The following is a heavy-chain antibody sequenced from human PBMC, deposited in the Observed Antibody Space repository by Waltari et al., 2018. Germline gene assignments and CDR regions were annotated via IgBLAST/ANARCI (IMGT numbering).Heavy chain of an antibody. CDR3: ARLGYCSGGSCYYFDY. D-gene: IGHD2-15*01. CDR1: GGSISSSSYY. V-gene: IGHV4-39*01. Sequence: QLQLQESGPGLVKPSETLSLTCTVCGGSISSSSYYWGWIRQPPGKGLAWIGSIYYSGSTNYNPSLKSRVTISVDTSKNQCSLKLSSVTAADTAVYYCARLGYCSGGSCYYFDYWGQGTLVTVSS. J-gene: IGHJ4*02. CDR2: IYYSGST.